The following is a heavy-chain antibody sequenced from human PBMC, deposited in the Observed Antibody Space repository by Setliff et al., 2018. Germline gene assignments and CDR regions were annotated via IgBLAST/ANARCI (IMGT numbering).Heavy chain of an antibody. Sequence: SETLSLTCAVSGGSISSSSYYWGWIRQSPGEGLEWIANIHYNGNLYYNPSLNNRATISMDTSKIQFSLKLISVTAADTALYFCARRPTGPGAPFDIWGHGTMVTVSS. CDR1: GGSISSSSYY. CDR3: ARRPTGPGAPFDI. V-gene: IGHV4-39*01. CDR2: IHYNGNL. D-gene: IGHD3-10*01. J-gene: IGHJ3*02.